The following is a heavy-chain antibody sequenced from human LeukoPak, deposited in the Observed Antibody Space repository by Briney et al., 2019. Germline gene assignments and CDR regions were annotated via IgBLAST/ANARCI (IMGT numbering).Heavy chain of an antibody. Sequence: PGGSLRLSGAASGFTVSSNYMSWVRQAPGKGLEWVSVIYSGGSTYYADSVKGRFTISRDNSKNTLYLQMNSLRAEDTAVYYCARDYYDSSGYYFWAFDIWGQGTMVTVSS. CDR2: IYSGGST. D-gene: IGHD3-22*01. J-gene: IGHJ3*02. CDR1: GFTVSSNY. CDR3: ARDYYDSSGYYFWAFDI. V-gene: IGHV3-53*01.